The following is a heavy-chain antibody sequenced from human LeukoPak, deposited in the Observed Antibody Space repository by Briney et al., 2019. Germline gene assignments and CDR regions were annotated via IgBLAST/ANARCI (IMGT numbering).Heavy chain of an antibody. CDR3: ARGGGSYYYYYYGMDV. CDR1: GYTFTSYY. V-gene: IGHV1-2*04. CDR2: INPNSGGT. D-gene: IGHD1-26*01. Sequence: ASVKVSCKASGYTFTSYYMRWVRQAPGQGLEWMGWINPNSGGTNYAQKFQGWVTMTRDTSISTAYMELSRLRSDDTAVYYCARGGGSYYYYYYGMDVWGQGTTVTVSS. J-gene: IGHJ6*02.